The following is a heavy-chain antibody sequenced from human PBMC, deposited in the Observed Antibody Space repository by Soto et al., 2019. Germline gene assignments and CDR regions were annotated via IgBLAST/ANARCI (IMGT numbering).Heavy chain of an antibody. D-gene: IGHD2-2*01. CDR1: GFIFSNYD. Sequence: GGSLRLSCEASGFIFSNYDMYWVRQGPGKGLEWVALMRSDGSNKYYVDSVKGRFTISRDNSKNMLFLQMGSLRAEDTAVYYCARAHISSEISMPQTFHHWGPGTLVTVSS. V-gene: IGHV3-33*01. CDR3: ARAHISSEISMPQTFHH. J-gene: IGHJ1*01. CDR2: MRSDGSNK.